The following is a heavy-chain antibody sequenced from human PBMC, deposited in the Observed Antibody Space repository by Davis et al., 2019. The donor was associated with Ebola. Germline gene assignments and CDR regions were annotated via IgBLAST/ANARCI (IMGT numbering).Heavy chain of an antibody. CDR1: GYTFTSYA. J-gene: IGHJ6*04. CDR2: INTNTGNP. V-gene: IGHV7-4-1*02. CDR3: TRGKVLEWLFHGDYYYYGMDV. Sequence: ASVKVSCKASGYTFTSYAMNWVRQAPGQGLEWMGWINTNTGNPTYAQGFTGRFVFSLDTSVSTAYLQISSLKAEDTAVYYCTRGKVLEWLFHGDYYYYGMDVWGKGTTVTVSS. D-gene: IGHD3-3*01.